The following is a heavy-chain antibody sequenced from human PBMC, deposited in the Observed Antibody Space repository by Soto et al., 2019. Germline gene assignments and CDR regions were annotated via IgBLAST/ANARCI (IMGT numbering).Heavy chain of an antibody. J-gene: IGHJ5*02. D-gene: IGHD3-9*01. CDR2: IYWDDDK. Sequence: QITLKESGPTLVKPTQTLTLTCTFSGFSLSTSGVGVGWIRQPPGKALEWLALIYWDDDKRYSPTLKSRLTTTKVTAKNQVVRTMTNIDPVDTATYYCAHGHSDILTGYYRPWFDPWGQGTLVTVSS. CDR3: AHGHSDILTGYYRPWFDP. CDR1: GFSLSTSGVG. V-gene: IGHV2-5*02.